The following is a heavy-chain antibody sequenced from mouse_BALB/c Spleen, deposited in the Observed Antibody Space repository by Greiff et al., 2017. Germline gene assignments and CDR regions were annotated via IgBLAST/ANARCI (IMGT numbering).Heavy chain of an antibody. D-gene: IGHD4-1*01. CDR3: ARDWDGAMDY. J-gene: IGHJ4*01. Sequence: VKLVESGAELVRPGSSVKISCKASGYAFSSYWMNWVKQRPGQGLEWIGQIYPGDGDTNYNGKFKGKATLTADKSSSTAYMQLSSLTSEDSAVYFCARDWDGAMDYWGQGTSVTVSS. CDR1: GYAFSSYW. CDR2: IYPGDGDT. V-gene: IGHV1-80*01.